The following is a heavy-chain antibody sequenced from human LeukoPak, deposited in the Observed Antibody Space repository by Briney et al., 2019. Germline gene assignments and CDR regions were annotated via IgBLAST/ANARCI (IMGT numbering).Heavy chain of an antibody. V-gene: IGHV3-7*01. CDR2: IDKHGNGK. CDR3: ARDAGWGYYDL. Sequence: GGSLRLSRVASGFTFSISWVTWVRQAPGKGLEWVANIDKHGNGKYYVDSVKGRFAISRDYATNSVFLQMNSLRAEDTSVYYCARDAGWGYYDLWGQGTPVTVSS. J-gene: IGHJ4*02. CDR1: GFTFSISW. D-gene: IGHD1-26*01.